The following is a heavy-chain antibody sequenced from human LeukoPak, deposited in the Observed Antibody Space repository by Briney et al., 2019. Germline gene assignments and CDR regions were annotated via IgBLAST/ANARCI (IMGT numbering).Heavy chain of an antibody. J-gene: IGHJ4*02. Sequence: GASVKVSCKASGYTFTSYGISWVRQAPGQGLEWMGWISAYNGNTNYAQKLQGRVTITADESTSTAYMELSSLRSEDTAVYYCARETRDVLTGYYDYWGQGTLVTVSS. CDR2: ISAYNGNT. V-gene: IGHV1-18*01. D-gene: IGHD3-9*01. CDR3: ARETRDVLTGYYDY. CDR1: GYTFTSYG.